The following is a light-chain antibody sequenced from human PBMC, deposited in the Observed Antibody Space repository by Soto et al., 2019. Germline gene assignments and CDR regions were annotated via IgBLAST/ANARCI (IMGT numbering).Light chain of an antibody. J-gene: IGKJ5*01. CDR3: QQLHGYPIT. CDR1: QGIDTY. V-gene: IGKV1-9*01. Sequence: ILLTQSPSSLSASVGDRVTITCRASQGIDTYLAWYQQKPGKAPKLLIYAASNFQSGVPSRFSGSGSGTHFTLTISSLQAEYFATYYWQQLHGYPITFGQGTRLEI. CDR2: AAS.